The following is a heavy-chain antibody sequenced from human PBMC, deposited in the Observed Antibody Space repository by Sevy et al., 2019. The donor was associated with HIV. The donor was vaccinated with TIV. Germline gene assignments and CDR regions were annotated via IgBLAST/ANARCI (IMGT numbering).Heavy chain of an antibody. V-gene: IGHV4-59*02. CDR1: GGSVSSYF. J-gene: IGHJ6*02. Sequence: SETLSLTCTVSGGSVSSYFWSWIRQPPGKGLEWIGYIYYSGSTDYNPSLKSRVTISPDTSKNQFSLKLSSVTAADTAVYYCARESPYIAAAGKYYYYNGMDVWGQGTTVTVSS. CDR2: IYYSGST. CDR3: ARESPYIAAAGKYYYYNGMDV. D-gene: IGHD6-13*01.